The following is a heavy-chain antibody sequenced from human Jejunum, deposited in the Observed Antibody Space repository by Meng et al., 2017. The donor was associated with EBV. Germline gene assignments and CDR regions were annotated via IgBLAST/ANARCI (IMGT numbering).Heavy chain of an antibody. J-gene: IGHJ4*02. V-gene: IGHV4-59*01. CDR2: VFNRGSS. Sequence: QVQLPESGPGLVKPSTTPSLTCTVSGASISDYNWSWIRQSPGKGLEWIGVVFNRGSSNYNPSLRSRVAMSLDTSRNKFSLKLNSVTAADTAVYYCARDRGTAREFDIWGQGTLVTVSS. CDR3: ARDRGTAREFDI. CDR1: GASISDYN. D-gene: IGHD3-10*01.